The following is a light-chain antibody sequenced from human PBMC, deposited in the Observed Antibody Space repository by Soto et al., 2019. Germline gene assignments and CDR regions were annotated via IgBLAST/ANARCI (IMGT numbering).Light chain of an antibody. Sequence: QAVVTQPPSVSWARGQRVTISCTGSSSNIGAGYDVHWYQQLPGTAPKLLLYGNSNRPSGVPDRFSGSKSGTSASLAITGLQAEDEADYYCQSYDSSLSGSVFGGGPKVTVL. CDR3: QSYDSSLSGSV. CDR2: GNS. V-gene: IGLV1-40*01. CDR1: SSNIGAGYD. J-gene: IGLJ2*01.